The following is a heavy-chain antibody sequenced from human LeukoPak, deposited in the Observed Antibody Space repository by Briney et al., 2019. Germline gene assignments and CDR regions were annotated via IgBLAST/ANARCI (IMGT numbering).Heavy chain of an antibody. CDR1: GFTFSSYW. Sequence: PGGSLRLSCAASGFTFSSYWMSWVRQAPGKGLVWISYITSSSSTIYYADSVKGRFTISRDNAKNSLYLQMNSLRAEDTAVYYCARDVGLNGEFDYWGQGTLVTVSS. CDR2: ITSSSSTI. V-gene: IGHV3-48*01. CDR3: ARDVGLNGEFDY. J-gene: IGHJ4*02. D-gene: IGHD2-8*01.